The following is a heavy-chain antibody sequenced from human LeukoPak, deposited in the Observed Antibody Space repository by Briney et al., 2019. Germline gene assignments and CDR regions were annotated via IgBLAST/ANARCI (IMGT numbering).Heavy chain of an antibody. V-gene: IGHV1-24*01. CDR3: ATDHQSYYDSSGYYLAY. CDR1: GYTLTELS. J-gene: IGHJ4*02. CDR2: FDPEDGET. D-gene: IGHD3-22*01. Sequence: GASVTVSCTVSGYTLTELSMHWVRQAPGKGLEWMGGFDPEDGETIYAQKFQGRVTMTEDTSTDTAYMELSSLRSEDTAVYYCATDHQSYYDSSGYYLAYWGQGTLVTVSS.